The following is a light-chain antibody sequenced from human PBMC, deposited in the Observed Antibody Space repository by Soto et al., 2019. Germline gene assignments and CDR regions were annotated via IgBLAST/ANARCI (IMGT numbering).Light chain of an antibody. CDR1: VLAKKY. Sequence: SYELTQPSSVSGSPGQTARITCSGDVLAKKYARWFQQKPGQAPVLVIYKDSERPSGIPERFSGSSSGTTVTLTISGAQVEDEADYYCCSAADNNWVFGGGTKLTVL. CDR2: KDS. CDR3: CSAADNNWV. V-gene: IGLV3-27*01. J-gene: IGLJ3*02.